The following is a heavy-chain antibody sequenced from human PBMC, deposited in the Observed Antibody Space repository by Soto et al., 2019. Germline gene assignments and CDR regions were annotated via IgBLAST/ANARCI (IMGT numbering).Heavy chain of an antibody. CDR1: GFTFSSYA. Sequence: QVQLVESGGGVVQPGRSLRLSCAASGFTFSSYAMHWVRQAPGKGLEWVAVISYDGSNKYYADSVKGRFTISRDNSKNTLYLQMNSLRAEDTAVYYCARDQLRAHYDFWSGYSGPQDYWGQGTLVTVSS. CDR3: ARDQLRAHYDFWSGYSGPQDY. D-gene: IGHD3-3*01. J-gene: IGHJ4*02. CDR2: ISYDGSNK. V-gene: IGHV3-30-3*01.